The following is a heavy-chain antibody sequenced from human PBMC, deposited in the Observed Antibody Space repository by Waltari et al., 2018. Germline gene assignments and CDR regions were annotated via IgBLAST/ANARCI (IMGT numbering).Heavy chain of an antibody. V-gene: IGHV5-51*01. D-gene: IGHD4-17*01. J-gene: IGHJ3*02. CDR1: GYSFTSYW. Sequence: EVQLVQSGAAVKKPGESLKISCKGSGYSFTSYWLGWVRKMPGKGLEWMGIIYPGDSDTRYSPSFQGQVTISADKSISTAYLQWSSLKASDTAMYYCARNDYGDSEGDAFDIWGQGTMVTVSS. CDR3: ARNDYGDSEGDAFDI. CDR2: IYPGDSDT.